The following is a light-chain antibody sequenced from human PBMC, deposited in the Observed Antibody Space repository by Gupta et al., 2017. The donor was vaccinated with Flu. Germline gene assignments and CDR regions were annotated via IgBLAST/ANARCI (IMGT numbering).Light chain of an antibody. CDR2: EEG. J-gene: IGLJ2*01. CDR3: DVSGARERAGV. Sequence: SSVLPQSPSVSVAPRQTARVTCGGNDIGRKKVNWYQQRAGQASVGFSVEEGHRPPGIPERFSGSNGRKKDTPTPTRAAIGEEADNIGDVSGARERAGVFGGGTKLTVL. V-gene: IGLV3-21*02. CDR1: DIGRKK.